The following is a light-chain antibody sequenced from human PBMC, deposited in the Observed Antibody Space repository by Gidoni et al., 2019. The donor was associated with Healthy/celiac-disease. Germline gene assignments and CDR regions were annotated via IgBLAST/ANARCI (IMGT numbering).Light chain of an antibody. Sequence: QSALTQPASVSGSPGQSITISCPGTSSDVGSYNLLSWYQQHPGKAPKLMIYEGSKRPSGVSNRFSGSKSGNTASLTISGLQAEDEADYYCCSYAGSSTFVFGGGTKLTVL. CDR3: CSYAGSSTFV. J-gene: IGLJ3*02. CDR2: EGS. V-gene: IGLV2-23*03. CDR1: SSDVGSYNL.